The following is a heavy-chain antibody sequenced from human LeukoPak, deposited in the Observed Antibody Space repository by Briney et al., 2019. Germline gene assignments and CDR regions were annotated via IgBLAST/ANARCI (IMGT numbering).Heavy chain of an antibody. V-gene: IGHV5-51*01. Sequence: GESLKISCKASGYRFTSYWIGWVRQIPGKSLEWVGIIYPSDSDARYSPSFQGQVTISADKSINTAYLQWSSLKASDTAMYYCARRNYDILTGYYNDYFDYWGQGTLVTVSS. J-gene: IGHJ4*02. CDR2: IYPSDSDA. CDR1: GYRFTSYW. CDR3: ARRNYDILTGYYNDYFDY. D-gene: IGHD3-9*01.